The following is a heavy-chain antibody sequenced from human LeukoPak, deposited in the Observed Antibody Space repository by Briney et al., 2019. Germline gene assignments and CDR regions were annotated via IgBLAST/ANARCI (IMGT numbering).Heavy chain of an antibody. J-gene: IGHJ4*02. Sequence: GGSLRLSCAASGFTYSNYVMSWVRQAAGKGLEGVSGLSGSGGDTYYADGVKGRFTISRDNSKNTLYLQMNSLRAEDTAVYYCAKYRSGTNNICHGDFDYWGQGTLVTVSS. CDR2: LSGSGGDT. CDR3: AKYRSGTNNICHGDFDY. CDR1: GFTYSNYV. V-gene: IGHV3-23*01. D-gene: IGHD2-8*01.